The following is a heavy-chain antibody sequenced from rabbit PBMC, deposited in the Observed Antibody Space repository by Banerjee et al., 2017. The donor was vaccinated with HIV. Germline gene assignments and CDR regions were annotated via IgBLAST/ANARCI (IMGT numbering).Heavy chain of an antibody. CDR2: IYGGSSSNT. Sequence: QEQLEESGGDLVKPEGSLTLTCTASGFSFSSSYWICWVRQAPGKGLEWVACIYGGSSSNTYYASWAKGRFTISKTSSTTVTLQMTSLTAADTATYFCARGGPSGYGGYGYVTEGYRLWGQGTLVTVS. D-gene: IGHD6-1*01. J-gene: IGHJ4*01. V-gene: IGHV1S45*01. CDR3: ARGGPSGYGGYGYVTEGYRL. CDR1: GFSFSSSYW.